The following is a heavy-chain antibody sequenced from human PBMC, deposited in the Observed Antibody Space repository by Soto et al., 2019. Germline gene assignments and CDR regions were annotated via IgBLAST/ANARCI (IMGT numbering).Heavy chain of an antibody. J-gene: IGHJ4*02. Sequence: EVQLVESGGGLVQPGRSLRLSCVASGFSFDDFVMNWVRQRPGKGLEWVSSVSWNSGAKLYADSVKGRFAISRDSAKKSDYLQMNSLRPDDTAFYYCAKGVATAVPALDYWGQGTLVTVSS. CDR3: AKGVATAVPALDY. D-gene: IGHD2-21*02. V-gene: IGHV3-9*01. CDR2: VSWNSGAK. CDR1: GFSFDDFV.